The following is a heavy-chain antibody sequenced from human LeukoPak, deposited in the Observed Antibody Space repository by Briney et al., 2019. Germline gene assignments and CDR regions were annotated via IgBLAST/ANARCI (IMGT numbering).Heavy chain of an antibody. CDR2: ISGSGGST. CDR1: GFTFSSYA. J-gene: IGHJ4*02. V-gene: IGHV3-23*01. D-gene: IGHD2-2*01. CDR3: AKGYCSSTSCLKTD. Sequence: GGSLRLSCAASGFTFSSYAMSWVRQAPGKGLEWVSAISGSGGSTYYADSVKGRFTISRDNSKNTLYLQMNSLRVEDTAVYYCAKGYCSSTSCLKTDWGQGTLVTVSS.